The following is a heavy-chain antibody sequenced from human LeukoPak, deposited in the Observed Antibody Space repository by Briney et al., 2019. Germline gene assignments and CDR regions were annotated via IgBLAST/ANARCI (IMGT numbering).Heavy chain of an antibody. J-gene: IGHJ4*02. V-gene: IGHV1-18*01. CDR1: GYTFTSYG. D-gene: IGHD6-13*01. Sequence: ASVKVSCKASGYTFTSYGFSWVRQAPGQGLEWMGWISGYNGDTNYAQKFQGRVTVTTDTSTSTAYMEVRSLRSDDTAVYYCARDRPIAAAGNEVDSWGQGALVTVSS. CDR2: ISGYNGDT. CDR3: ARDRPIAAAGNEVDS.